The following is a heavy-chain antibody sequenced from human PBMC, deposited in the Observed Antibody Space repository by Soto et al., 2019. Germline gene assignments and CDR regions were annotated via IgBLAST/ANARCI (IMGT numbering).Heavy chain of an antibody. CDR2: INPNTGAT. CDR1: GYSFTGYF. CDR3: ARALDSSSSVYHYFDY. V-gene: IGHV1-2*02. Sequence: ASVKVSCKASGYSFTGYFVHWVRQAPGPGLEWMGWINPNTGATKYAQKFQGRVTMTRDTSIATAYMELSRLRSDDTAVYYCARALDSSSSVYHYFDYWGQGTLVTVSS. D-gene: IGHD6-6*01. J-gene: IGHJ4*02.